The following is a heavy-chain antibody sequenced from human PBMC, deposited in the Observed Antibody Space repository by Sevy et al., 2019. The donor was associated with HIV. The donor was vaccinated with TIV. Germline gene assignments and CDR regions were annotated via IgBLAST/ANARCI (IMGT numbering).Heavy chain of an antibody. V-gene: IGHV4-59*01. CDR2: IYYTGST. Sequence: SETLSLTCTVSGGSISAYYWSWIRQPPGKPLEYIGYIYYTGSTNYNPSLKSRVTISVDTSKNQFSLNLNSVTAADTAVYFCVRAPPVRSGDDSLNWFDPWGQGTLVTVSS. CDR1: GGSISAYY. CDR3: VRAPPVRSGDDSLNWFDP. D-gene: IGHD5-12*01. J-gene: IGHJ5*02.